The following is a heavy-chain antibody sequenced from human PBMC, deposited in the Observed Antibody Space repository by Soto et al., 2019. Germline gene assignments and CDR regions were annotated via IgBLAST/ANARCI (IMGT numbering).Heavy chain of an antibody. V-gene: IGHV5-10-1*01. Sequence: PGESLKISCKGSGYSFTSYWISWVRQMPGKGLEWMGRIDPSDSYTNYSPSFQGHVTISADKSISTAYLQWSSLKASDTAMYYCARGTYSYGSALYYYYGMDVWGQGTTVTVSS. CDR1: GYSFTSYW. CDR2: IDPSDSYT. CDR3: ARGTYSYGSALYYYYGMDV. D-gene: IGHD5-18*01. J-gene: IGHJ6*02.